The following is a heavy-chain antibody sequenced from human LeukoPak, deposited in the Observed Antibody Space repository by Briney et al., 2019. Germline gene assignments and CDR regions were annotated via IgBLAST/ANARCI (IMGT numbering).Heavy chain of an antibody. CDR3: ARYYGSSWYNWFDP. CDR1: GGSISSGGYY. CDR2: IYYSGST. Sequence: SETLSLTCTVSGGSISSGGYYWSWIRQHPGKGLEWIGYIYYSGSTYYNPSLKSRVTISVDTSKNQFSLKLSSVTAADTAVYYCARYYGSSWYNWFDPWGQGTLVTVPS. V-gene: IGHV4-31*03. D-gene: IGHD6-13*01. J-gene: IGHJ5*02.